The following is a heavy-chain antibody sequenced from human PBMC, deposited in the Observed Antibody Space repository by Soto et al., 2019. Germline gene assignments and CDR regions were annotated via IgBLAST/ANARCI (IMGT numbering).Heavy chain of an antibody. J-gene: IGHJ5*02. CDR2: IYYSGST. CDR1: GGSISSGDYY. CDR3: ARVRPYYDILTGPSGFDP. V-gene: IGHV4-30-4*01. Sequence: SETLSLTCTVSGGSISSGDYYWSWIRQPPGKGLEWIGYIYYSGSTYYNPSLKSRVTISVDTSKNQFSLKLSSVTAADTAVYYCARVRPYYDILTGPSGFDPWGQGTLVTVSS. D-gene: IGHD3-9*01.